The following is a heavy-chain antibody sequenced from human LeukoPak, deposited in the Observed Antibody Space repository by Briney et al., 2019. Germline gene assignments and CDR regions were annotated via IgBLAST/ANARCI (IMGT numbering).Heavy chain of an antibody. D-gene: IGHD2-15*01. J-gene: IGHJ3*02. V-gene: IGHV4-59*08. CDR1: GGSISGYY. CDR3: AGYCSGGSCYGFLDAFDI. Sequence: PSETLSLTCTVSGGSISGYYWSWIRQPPGKGLEWIGYIYYSGNTKYNPSLKSRVTISVDTSKNQFSLKLSSVTAADTAVYYCAGYCSGGSCYGFLDAFDIWGQGTMVTVSS. CDR2: IYYSGNT.